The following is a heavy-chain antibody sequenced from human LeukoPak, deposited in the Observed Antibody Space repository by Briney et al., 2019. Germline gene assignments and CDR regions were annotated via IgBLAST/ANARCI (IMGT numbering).Heavy chain of an antibody. D-gene: IGHD6-6*01. CDR3: ARRTPGSSSFDY. Sequence: PSETLSLTCTVSGGSISSYYWSWIRQPAGKGLEWIGYIYYSGSTNYNPSLKSRVTISVDTSKNQFSLKLSSVTAADTAVYYCARRTPGSSSFDYWGQGTLVTVSS. CDR1: GGSISSYY. J-gene: IGHJ4*02. V-gene: IGHV4-59*08. CDR2: IYYSGST.